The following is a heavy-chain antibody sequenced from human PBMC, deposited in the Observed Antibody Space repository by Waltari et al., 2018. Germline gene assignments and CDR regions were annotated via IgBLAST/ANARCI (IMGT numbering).Heavy chain of an antibody. D-gene: IGHD1-1*01. V-gene: IGHV3-74*03. Sequence: EEQLVESGGGLVQPGDSLRLSCAASGFTFRSFWLNWARQAPGKGPPWVARISTDASDTTYADSVKGRFTISRDNARNTLYLQMNRLRAEDTAVYFCARVSRRTYRSPVPGRHYYYGMDVWGQGTTVTVSS. J-gene: IGHJ6*02. CDR2: ISTDASDT. CDR3: ARVSRRTYRSPVPGRHYYYGMDV. CDR1: GFTFRSFW.